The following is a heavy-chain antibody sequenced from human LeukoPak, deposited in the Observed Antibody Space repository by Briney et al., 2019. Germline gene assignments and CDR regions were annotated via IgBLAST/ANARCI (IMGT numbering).Heavy chain of an antibody. CDR1: GFTFSNYW. CDR3: ARDFSDY. Sequence: GGSLRLSCAASGFTFSNYWMNWVRQAPGQGLEWVANIKEDGGEKYYVDTVKGRFTISRDNAKNSLYLQMNSLRAEDTAVYYCARDFSDYWGQGTLVTVSS. J-gene: IGHJ4*02. CDR2: IKEDGGEK. D-gene: IGHD2/OR15-2a*01. V-gene: IGHV3-7*01.